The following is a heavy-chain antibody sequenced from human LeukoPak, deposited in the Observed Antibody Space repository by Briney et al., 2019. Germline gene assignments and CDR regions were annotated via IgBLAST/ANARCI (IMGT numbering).Heavy chain of an antibody. Sequence: GASVKVSCKTSGYTFADYFIHWVRQAPGRGLEWMGRINANSGGTEYKQKFQGRVTMTRDTSISTAYVEVNWLISDDTAIYYCARDVSSTPNWEFDYWGQGTLVTVSS. J-gene: IGHJ4*02. V-gene: IGHV1-2*06. CDR3: ARDVSSTPNWEFDY. D-gene: IGHD1-26*01. CDR2: INANSGGT. CDR1: GYTFADYF.